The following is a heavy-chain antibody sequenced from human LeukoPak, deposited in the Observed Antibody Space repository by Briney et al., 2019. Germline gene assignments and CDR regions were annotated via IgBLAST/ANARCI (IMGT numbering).Heavy chain of an antibody. CDR1: GFAFSNYG. Sequence: GGSLRLSCAASGFAFSNYGMHWVRQAPGKGLEWVAVIWYDGSNKYYADSVKGRFIISRDDSKNTLYLQMNSLRADDTAVFYCARDVAAAGIDYWGQGTLVTVSS. CDR2: IWYDGSNK. J-gene: IGHJ4*02. V-gene: IGHV3-33*01. D-gene: IGHD6-13*01. CDR3: ARDVAAAGIDY.